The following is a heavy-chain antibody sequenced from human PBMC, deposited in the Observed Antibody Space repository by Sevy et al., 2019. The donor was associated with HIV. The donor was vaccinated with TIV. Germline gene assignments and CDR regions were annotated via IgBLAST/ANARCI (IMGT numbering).Heavy chain of an antibody. J-gene: IGHJ6*02. Sequence: GGSLRLSCVASGFSFSSYGMHWVRQAPGKGLEWVAGIWFDGSEKKYEDSVKGRLAISRDNSKNTLYLQMNSMRAEDTAVYYCARDGSSGGLFLKDYYYFGMDVWGQGTTVTVSS. CDR3: ARDGSSGGLFLKDYYYFGMDV. CDR2: IWFDGSEK. V-gene: IGHV3-33*01. CDR1: GFSFSSYG. D-gene: IGHD3-16*01.